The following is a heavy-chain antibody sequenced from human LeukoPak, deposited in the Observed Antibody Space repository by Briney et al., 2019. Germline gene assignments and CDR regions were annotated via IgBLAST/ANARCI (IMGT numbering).Heavy chain of an antibody. J-gene: IGHJ5*02. CDR2: IIPIFGTA. CDR3: ARGAVALWFGEAYNWFDP. Sequence: ASVKVSCKASGGTFSSYAISWVRQAAGQGLDWMGGIIPIFGTANYAQKFQGRVTITADESTSTAYMELSSLRSEDTAVYYCARGAVALWFGEAYNWFDPWGQGTLVTVSS. V-gene: IGHV1-69*13. D-gene: IGHD3-10*01. CDR1: GGTFSSYA.